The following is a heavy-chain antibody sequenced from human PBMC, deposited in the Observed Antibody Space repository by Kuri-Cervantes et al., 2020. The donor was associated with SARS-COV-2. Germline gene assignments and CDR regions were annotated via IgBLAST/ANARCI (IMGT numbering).Heavy chain of an antibody. CDR2: MNPDSGNS. J-gene: IGHJ3*02. Sequence: ASVKVSCKASGYTFTTYDTNWVRQATGQGLEWMGWMNPDSGNSGYAQNFRGRVTMTRDTSISTAYMELSSLRSEDSAIYYCARDSGDWTPDAFDIWGQGTMVTVSS. CDR3: ARDSGDWTPDAFDI. CDR1: GYTFTTYD. D-gene: IGHD5-12*01. V-gene: IGHV1-8*02.